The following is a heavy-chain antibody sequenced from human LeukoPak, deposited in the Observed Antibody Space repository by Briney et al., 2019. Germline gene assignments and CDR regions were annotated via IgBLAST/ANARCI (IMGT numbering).Heavy chain of an antibody. J-gene: IGHJ4*02. D-gene: IGHD3-3*01. CDR3: ARDLPLRGFGVVIID. Sequence: GGSLRLSCAASGFTFSSYAMHWVRQAPGKGLEWVAVISYDGSNKYYADSVKGRFTISRDNSKNTLYLQMNRLRAEDTAVYYCARDLPLRGFGVVIIDWGQGTLVTVSS. V-gene: IGHV3-30-3*01. CDR2: ISYDGSNK. CDR1: GFTFSSYA.